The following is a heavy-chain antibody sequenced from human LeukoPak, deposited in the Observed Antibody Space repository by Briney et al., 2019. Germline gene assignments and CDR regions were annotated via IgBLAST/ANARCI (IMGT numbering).Heavy chain of an antibody. J-gene: IGHJ5*02. CDR2: IYTSGTT. CDR1: GGSISSNSYY. D-gene: IGHD4-17*01. Sequence: SETLSLTCTVSGGSISSNSYYWSWIRQPAGKGLEWIGRIYTSGTTNYNPSLKNRVTISVDTSKNQFSLKLSSVTGADTAVYYCARGMTTVTTIWFDPWGQGTLVTVSS. V-gene: IGHV4-61*02. CDR3: ARGMTTVTTIWFDP.